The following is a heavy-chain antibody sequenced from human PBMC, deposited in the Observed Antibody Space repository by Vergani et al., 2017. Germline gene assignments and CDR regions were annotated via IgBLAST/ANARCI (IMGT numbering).Heavy chain of an antibody. CDR2: ISSISSTI. D-gene: IGHD3-10*01. CDR1: GFTFSSYS. Sequence: EVQLVESGGGLVQPGGSLRLSCAASGFTFSSYSMNWVRQAPGKGLEWVSYISSISSTIYYADSVKGRFTISRYNAKNSLYLQMNSLRAEDTAVYYCARATSGLFDYWGQGTLVTVSS. V-gene: IGHV3-48*04. J-gene: IGHJ4*02. CDR3: ARATSGLFDY.